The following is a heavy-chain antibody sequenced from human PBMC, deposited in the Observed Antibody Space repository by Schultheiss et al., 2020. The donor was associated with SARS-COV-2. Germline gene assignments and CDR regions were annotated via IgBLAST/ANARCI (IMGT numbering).Heavy chain of an antibody. V-gene: IGHV4-59*12. CDR3: ARRRYFDWFDP. Sequence: SETLSITCTVSGGSISSYYWNWVRQSPGKGLEWIGYIYYSGSTNYNPSLKSRVTISVDTSKNQFSLKLRSVAAADTAIYYCARRRYFDWFDPWGQGTLVTVSS. CDR1: GGSISSYY. D-gene: IGHD3-9*01. CDR2: IYYSGST. J-gene: IGHJ5*02.